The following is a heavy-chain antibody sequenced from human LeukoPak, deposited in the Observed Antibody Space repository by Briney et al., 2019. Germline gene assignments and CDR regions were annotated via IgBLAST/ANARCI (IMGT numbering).Heavy chain of an antibody. D-gene: IGHD3-10*01. V-gene: IGHV3-23*01. J-gene: IGHJ4*02. CDR2: ISGSGGST. CDR3: AKAPGFGELSPFDY. CDR1: GFTFSSYA. Sequence: GGSLRLSCAASGFTFSSYAMSWVRQAPGKGLEWVSAISGSGGSTYYADSVKGRFTISRDNSKNTLYLQMNSLRAEDTAVYYRAKAPGFGELSPFDYWGQGTLVTVSS.